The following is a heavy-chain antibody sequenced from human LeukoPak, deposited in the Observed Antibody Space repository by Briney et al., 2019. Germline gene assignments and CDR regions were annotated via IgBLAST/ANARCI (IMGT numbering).Heavy chain of an antibody. D-gene: IGHD3-10*01. CDR2: INSDGSTT. V-gene: IGHV3-74*01. CDR3: AQSSPVLFWS. Sequence: GGSLRLSCAASGFTFSSYAMSWVRQAPGKGLVWVSRINSDGSTTNYADSVKGRFTISRDNAKNTLYLQMNSLRAEDTAVYYCAQSSPVLFWSWGQGALVTVSS. CDR1: GFTFSSYA. J-gene: IGHJ5*02.